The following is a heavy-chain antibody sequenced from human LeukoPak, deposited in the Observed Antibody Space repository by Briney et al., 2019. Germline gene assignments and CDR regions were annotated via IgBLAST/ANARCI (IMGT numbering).Heavy chain of an antibody. D-gene: IGHD3-10*01. CDR1: GGSISSYY. Sequence: PLETLSLTCTVSGGSISSYYWSWIRQPPGKGLEWIGYIYYSGSTNYNPSLKSRVTISVDTSKNQFSLKLNSVTAADTAVYYCARRFGSDGSGYNWFDPWGQGTLVTVSS. CDR2: IYYSGST. CDR3: ARRFGSDGSGYNWFDP. V-gene: IGHV4-59*08. J-gene: IGHJ5*02.